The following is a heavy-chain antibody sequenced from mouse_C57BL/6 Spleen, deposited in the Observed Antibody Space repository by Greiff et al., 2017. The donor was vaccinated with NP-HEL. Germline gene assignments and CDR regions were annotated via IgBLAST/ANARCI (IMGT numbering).Heavy chain of an antibody. Sequence: QVQLQQPGAELVKPGASVKLSCKASGYTFTSYWMHWVKQRPGQGLEWIGMIHPTSGSTNYNEKFKSKATLTVDKSSSTAYMQLSSLTSEDSAVYYCAIERGKDYFDYWGQGTTLTVSS. CDR3: AIERGKDYFDY. CDR1: GYTFTSYW. J-gene: IGHJ2*01. CDR2: IHPTSGST. V-gene: IGHV1-64*01.